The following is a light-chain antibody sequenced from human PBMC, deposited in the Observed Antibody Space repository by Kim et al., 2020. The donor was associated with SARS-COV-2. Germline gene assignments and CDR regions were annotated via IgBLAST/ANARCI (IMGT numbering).Light chain of an antibody. CDR2: GAS. CDR1: QSISSN. Sequence: EIVMTQSPATLSVSSGERATLSCRASQSISSNLAWYQQKPGQAPRLLIYGASTRATDIPVRFSGSGSGTEFTLTISSLQSEDFVVYYCQQYHNMQTFGQGTKLEI. V-gene: IGKV3-15*01. J-gene: IGKJ2*01. CDR3: QQYHNMQT.